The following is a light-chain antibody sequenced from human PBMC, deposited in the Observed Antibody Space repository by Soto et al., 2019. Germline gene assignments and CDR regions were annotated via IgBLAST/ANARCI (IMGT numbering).Light chain of an antibody. J-gene: IGKJ4*01. CDR2: AAS. V-gene: IGKV1D-16*01. Sequence: DIQMTQSPSSLSASVGDRVTITCRASQYISSWLTWYQQKPGKAPKSLIYAASTLRSGVPSRFSGSGSGTDFTLTISSLQPEDSAAYYCQQYTSHPLTFGGGTKVEI. CDR3: QQYTSHPLT. CDR1: QYISSW.